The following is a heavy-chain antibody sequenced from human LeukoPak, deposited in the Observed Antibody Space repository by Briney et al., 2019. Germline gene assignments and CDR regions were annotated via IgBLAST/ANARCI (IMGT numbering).Heavy chain of an antibody. V-gene: IGHV4-34*04. CDR1: GGSFSSDN. J-gene: IGHJ6*04. CDR2: INHSGTT. D-gene: IGHD2-2*01. CDR3: ASLVVPAERYYYYGVDV. Sequence: SETLSLTCAVYGGSFSSDNWCWIRDPPGPGQEWIGEINHSGTTNNNPSLTSRATISVDTSKNQFSLKLSSVTAADTAVYYCASLVVPAERYYYYGVDVWGKGTTVTVSS.